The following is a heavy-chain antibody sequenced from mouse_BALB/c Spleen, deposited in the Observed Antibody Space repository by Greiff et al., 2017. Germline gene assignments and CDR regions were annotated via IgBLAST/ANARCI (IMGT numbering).Heavy chain of an antibody. CDR3: ARQRPDYWYIDD. CDR1: GYAFTNYL. CDR2: INPGSGGT. J-gene: IGHJ1*01. Sequence: QVQLQQSGAELVRPGTSVKLSCKASGYAFTNYLIEWVKQRPGQGLEWIGVINPGSGGTNYNEKFKGKATLTADKSSSTAYMQLSSLTSDDSAVYFWARQRPDYWYIDDWGAGTSVTVSS. V-gene: IGHV1-54*03.